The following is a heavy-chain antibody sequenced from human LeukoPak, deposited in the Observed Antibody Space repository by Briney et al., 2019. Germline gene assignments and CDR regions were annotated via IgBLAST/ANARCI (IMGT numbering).Heavy chain of an antibody. V-gene: IGHV4-39*01. D-gene: IGHD3-10*01. Sequence: SETLSLTCTVSGGSISSSSYYWGWIRQPPGKGLEWIGSIYYSGSTYYNPSLKSRVTTSVDTSKNQFSLKLSSVTAADTAVYYCARHPARYYGSGSFDYWGQGTLVTVSS. CDR2: IYYSGST. J-gene: IGHJ4*02. CDR3: ARHPARYYGSGSFDY. CDR1: GGSISSSSYY.